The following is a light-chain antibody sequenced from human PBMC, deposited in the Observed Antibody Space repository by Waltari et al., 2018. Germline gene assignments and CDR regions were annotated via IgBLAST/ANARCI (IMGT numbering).Light chain of an antibody. Sequence: SYELTQPPSVSVSPGQTARITCSGDALPKPYAYWYQQKPGQAPVLVIYKDSERPSGIPERFSGSSSGTTVTLTISGVQAEDEADYYCQSADSSGTYPVVFGGGTKLTVL. CDR2: KDS. J-gene: IGLJ2*01. CDR3: QSADSSGTYPVV. CDR1: ALPKPY. V-gene: IGLV3-25*03.